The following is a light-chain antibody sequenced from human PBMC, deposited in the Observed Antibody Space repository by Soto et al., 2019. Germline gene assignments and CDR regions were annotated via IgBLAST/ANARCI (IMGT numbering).Light chain of an antibody. V-gene: IGKV1-6*01. CDR3: QQYDSYPYT. CDR1: QGIRNE. Sequence: AIQMTQSPSSLSASVGDRVTITCRASQGIRNELSWYQQKPGKAPNLLIYSASTVQSGVPSRFSGSGSGTDFTLTISSLQPDDFATYYCQQYDSYPYTFGQGTKVDIK. CDR2: SAS. J-gene: IGKJ2*01.